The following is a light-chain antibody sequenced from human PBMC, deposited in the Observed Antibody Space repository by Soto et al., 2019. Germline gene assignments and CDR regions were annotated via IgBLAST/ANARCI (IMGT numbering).Light chain of an antibody. Sequence: AIHMTQSPSSLSASVGYRVTITCRASQGITNDLGWYQQKPGKAPKLLIYPASSLQSGVPSRFSGSGSGTDFTLTISSLQPEDFETYYCLQDYNYPRTFGQGTKVDIK. J-gene: IGKJ1*01. V-gene: IGKV1-6*01. CDR2: PAS. CDR3: LQDYNYPRT. CDR1: QGITND.